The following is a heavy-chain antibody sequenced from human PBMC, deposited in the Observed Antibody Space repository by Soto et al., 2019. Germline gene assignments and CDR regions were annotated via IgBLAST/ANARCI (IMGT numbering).Heavy chain of an antibody. D-gene: IGHD5-12*01. CDR1: GGSFSMYA. CDR3: ARGVDVMAKYEP. Sequence: QVQLVQSGAEVKEPGSSVKVSCKTSGGSFSMYAISWVRQAPGQGLEWLGGVVPLFGTPNYAQKFLDRVTITEDDSQSTVYMELSSLKSDDTAVYFCARGVDVMAKYEPWGQGSLVTVSS. V-gene: IGHV1-69*01. CDR2: VVPLFGTP. J-gene: IGHJ5*02.